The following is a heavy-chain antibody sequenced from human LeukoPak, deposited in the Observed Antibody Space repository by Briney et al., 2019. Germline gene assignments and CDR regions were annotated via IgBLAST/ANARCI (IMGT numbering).Heavy chain of an antibody. CDR1: GFTFSSYS. CDR3: ARSRGSSGSYPFDY. Sequence: PGGSLRLSCAASGFTFSSYSMNWVRQAPGKGLEWVSYISSSSTIYYAGSVKGRFTISRDNAKNSLFLQMNSLRAEDTAVYYCARSRGSSGSYPFDYWGQGTLVTVSS. D-gene: IGHD1-26*01. CDR2: ISSSSTI. J-gene: IGHJ4*02. V-gene: IGHV3-48*01.